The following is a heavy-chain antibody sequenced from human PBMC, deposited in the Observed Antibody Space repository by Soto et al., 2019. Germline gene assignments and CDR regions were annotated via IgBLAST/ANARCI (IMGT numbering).Heavy chain of an antibody. CDR3: AREAAMGTNDSSGYSDAFDI. J-gene: IGHJ3*02. CDR2: IYYSGST. D-gene: IGHD3-22*01. CDR1: GGSISSGGYY. V-gene: IGHV4-31*03. Sequence: QVQLQESGPGLVKPSQTLSLTCTVSGGSISSGGYYWSWIRQHPGKGLEWIGYIYYSGSTYYNPSLQSRVTISVDTSKNQFSLKLSSVTAADTAVYYCAREAAMGTNDSSGYSDAFDIWGQGTMVTVSS.